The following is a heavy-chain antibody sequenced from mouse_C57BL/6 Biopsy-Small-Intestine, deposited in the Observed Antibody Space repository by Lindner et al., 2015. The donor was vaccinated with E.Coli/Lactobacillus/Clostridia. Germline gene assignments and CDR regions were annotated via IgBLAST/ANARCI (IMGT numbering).Heavy chain of an antibody. D-gene: IGHD2-14*01. CDR1: GYTFTNYW. J-gene: IGHJ3*01. CDR3: ARAFRYDDVFAY. CDR2: IYPGSSRT. Sequence: VQLQESGAELVKPGASVKLSCKASGYTFTNYWINWVKQRPGRGLEWIGNIYPGSSRTNYNEKFKRKATLTVDTSSSTAYMQLSSQTSDDSAVYYCARAFRYDDVFAYWGQGTLVTVSA. V-gene: IGHV1S61*01.